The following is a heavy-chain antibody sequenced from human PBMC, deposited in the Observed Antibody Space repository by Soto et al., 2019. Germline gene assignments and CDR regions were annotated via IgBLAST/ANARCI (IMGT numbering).Heavy chain of an antibody. CDR3: ARDLGYYASDGYFDY. CDR1: GFTFSDYY. CDR2: ISSSGNII. V-gene: IGHV3-11*01. D-gene: IGHD3-22*01. Sequence: LRLSCAGSGFTFSDYYMSWIRQAPGKGLEWVSYISSSGNIIYYADSVKGRFTISRDNAKNSLYLQMNSLRAEDTAVYYCARDLGYYASDGYFDYLGQGTLVTVSS. J-gene: IGHJ4*02.